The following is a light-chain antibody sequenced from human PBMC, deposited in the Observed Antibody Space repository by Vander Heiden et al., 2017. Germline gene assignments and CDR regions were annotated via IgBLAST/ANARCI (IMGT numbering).Light chain of an antibody. V-gene: IGKV4-1*01. J-gene: IGKJ5*01. CDR3: REHDADGIT. CDR1: QSLLSNNKNF. CDR2: WAS. Sequence: DIVLTQSPDSLAVSLGERATIDCKSTQSLLSNNKNFLSWYQQKPGRPPKLLISWASTRESGVPDRFSGSASGTDFALTITSLHAEDVALYYCREHDADGITFGGGTRLEMK.